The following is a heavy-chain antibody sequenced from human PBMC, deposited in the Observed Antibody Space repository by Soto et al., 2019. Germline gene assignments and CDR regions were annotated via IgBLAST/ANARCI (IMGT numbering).Heavy chain of an antibody. CDR3: ARRYGGNFDF. Sequence: SETLSLTCTVSGDSISRNNVHWSWIRQPPGKGLEWIGYIYYSGSTYYNPSLKSRVTMSVDTSRNQLLLQLNSVTAADAAVYYCARRYGGNFDFWGQGTLVTVSS. CDR1: GDSISRNNVH. D-gene: IGHD1-26*01. V-gene: IGHV4-61*01. J-gene: IGHJ4*02. CDR2: IYYSGST.